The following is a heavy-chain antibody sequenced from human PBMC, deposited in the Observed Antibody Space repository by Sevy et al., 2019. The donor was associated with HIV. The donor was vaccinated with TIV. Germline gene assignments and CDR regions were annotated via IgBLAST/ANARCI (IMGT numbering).Heavy chain of an antibody. J-gene: IGHJ4*02. CDR1: GFTVTNYG. D-gene: IGHD6-19*01. CDR3: AKEWTLLSDWYGEFDY. Sequence: GGSLRLSCAASGFTVTNYGMHWVRQAPGKGLEWVSGMSNSGANTYYADSVRGRFTVSRDNSKNTVYLQLNSLRAEDTAIYYCAKEWTLLSDWYGEFDYWGQGTLVTVSS. V-gene: IGHV3-23*01. CDR2: MSNSGANT.